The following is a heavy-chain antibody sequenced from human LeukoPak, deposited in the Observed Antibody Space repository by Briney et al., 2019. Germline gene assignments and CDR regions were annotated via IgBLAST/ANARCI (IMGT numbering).Heavy chain of an antibody. J-gene: IGHJ4*02. CDR2: ISYDGSNK. CDR3: TIVVVPAAVRVIDY. CDR1: GFTFSSYG. V-gene: IGHV3-30*03. D-gene: IGHD2-2*01. Sequence: GGSLGLSCAASGFTFSSYGMHWVRQAPGKGLEWVAVISYDGSNKYYADSVKGRFTISRDNSKNTLYLQMNSLRAEDTAVYYCTIVVVPAAVRVIDYWGQGTLVTVSS.